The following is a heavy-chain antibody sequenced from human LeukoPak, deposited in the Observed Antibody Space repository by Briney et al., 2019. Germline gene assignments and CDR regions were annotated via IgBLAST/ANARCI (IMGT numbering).Heavy chain of an antibody. CDR1: GGSFSGYY. J-gene: IGHJ4*02. V-gene: IGHV4-34*01. CDR2: INHSGST. Sequence: SETLSLTCAVYGGSFSGYYWSWIRQPPGKGLEWIGEINHSGSTNYNPSLKSRVTISVDTSNHQFSLKLSSVPAAHTAVYYCPREKLDHWGQGTLVPVS. CDR3: PREKLDH. D-gene: IGHD2-15*01.